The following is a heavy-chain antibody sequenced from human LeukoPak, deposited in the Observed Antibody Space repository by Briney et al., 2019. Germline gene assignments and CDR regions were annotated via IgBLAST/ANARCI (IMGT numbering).Heavy chain of an antibody. V-gene: IGHV3-48*01. CDR3: ARDRPVSAYSSGCLDY. CDR2: ISSSSSTI. D-gene: IGHD6-19*01. J-gene: IGHJ4*02. CDR1: GFTFSSYS. Sequence: GGSLRLSCAASGFTFSSYSMNWVRQAPGKGLEWVSYISSSSSTIYYADSVKGRFTISRDNAKNSLYLQMNSLRAEDTAVYYCARDRPVSAYSSGCLDYWGQGTLVTVSS.